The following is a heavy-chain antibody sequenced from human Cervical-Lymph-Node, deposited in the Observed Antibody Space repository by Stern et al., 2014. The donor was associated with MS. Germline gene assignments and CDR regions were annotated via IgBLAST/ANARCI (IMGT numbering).Heavy chain of an antibody. CDR3: AKDLGGSYYHYYYGMDV. CDR1: RFTFSSYG. CDR2: ISYDESNQ. J-gene: IGHJ6*02. V-gene: IGHV3-30*18. D-gene: IGHD1-26*01. Sequence: GQLEESGGGVVQPGSSLRLSCAASRFTFSSYGMHWVRQAPGQALELVAVISYDESNQCYAASVKGRFTISRDNSKNTLYLQMNSLRAEDTAVYYCAKDLGGSYYHYYYGMDVWGQGTTVTVSS.